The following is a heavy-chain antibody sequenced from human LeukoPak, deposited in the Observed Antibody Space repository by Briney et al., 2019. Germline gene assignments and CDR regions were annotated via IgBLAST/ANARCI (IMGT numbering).Heavy chain of an antibody. CDR3: ARNGVPRYYYGSGGRGRWFDP. CDR1: GGSIRSGSYY. J-gene: IGHJ5*02. D-gene: IGHD3-10*01. V-gene: IGHV4-39*07. CDR2: INHSGST. Sequence: PSETLSLTCTVSGGSIRSGSYYWSWIRQPPGKGLEWIGEINHSGSTNYNPSLKSRVTISVDTSKNQFSLKLSSVTAADTAVYYCARNGVPRYYYGSGGRGRWFDPWGQGTLVTVSS.